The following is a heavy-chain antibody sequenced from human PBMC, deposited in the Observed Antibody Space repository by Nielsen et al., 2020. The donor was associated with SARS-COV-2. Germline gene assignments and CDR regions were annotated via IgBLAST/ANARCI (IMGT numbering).Heavy chain of an antibody. CDR3: ARGRKYDFLSGYLSAPTDY. D-gene: IGHD3-3*01. CDR2: INHSGST. J-gene: IGHJ4*02. Sequence: SDTLSLTCAVYGGSFSGYYWRLIRQPPGKGLEWIGEINHSGSTNYNPSLKSRVTISVDTSKNQFSLKLSSVTAADTAVYYCARGRKYDFLSGYLSAPTDYWGQGTLVTFSS. V-gene: IGHV4-34*01. CDR1: GGSFSGYY.